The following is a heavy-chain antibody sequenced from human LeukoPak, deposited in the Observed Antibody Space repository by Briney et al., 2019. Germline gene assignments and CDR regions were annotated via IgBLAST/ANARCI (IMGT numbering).Heavy chain of an antibody. J-gene: IGHJ5*02. D-gene: IGHD4-17*01. V-gene: IGHV3-30*18. CDR2: ISYDGSNK. Sequence: GGSLRLSCAASGFTFGSYGMHWVRQAPGKGLEWVAVISYDGSNKYYADSVKGRFTISRDNSKNTLYLQMNSLRAEDTAVYYCAKEEVTTVTTGFDPWGQGTLVTVSS. CDR1: GFTFGSYG. CDR3: AKEEVTTVTTGFDP.